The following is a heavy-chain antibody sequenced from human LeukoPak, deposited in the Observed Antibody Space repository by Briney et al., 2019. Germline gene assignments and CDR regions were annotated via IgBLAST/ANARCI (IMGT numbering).Heavy chain of an antibody. Sequence: SETLSLTCTVSGGSISSYYWSWIRQPPGMGLEWIGYIYYSGSTNYNPSLKSRVTISVDTSKNQFSLKLSSVTAADTAVYYCARDGNDISFGGIDYWGQGTLVTVSS. CDR2: IYYSGST. CDR3: ARDGNDISFGGIDY. V-gene: IGHV4-59*12. J-gene: IGHJ4*02. D-gene: IGHD3-16*01. CDR1: GGSISSYY.